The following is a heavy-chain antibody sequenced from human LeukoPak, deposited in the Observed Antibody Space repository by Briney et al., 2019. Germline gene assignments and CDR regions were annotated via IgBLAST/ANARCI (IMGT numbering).Heavy chain of an antibody. CDR1: GYTFTSYG. V-gene: IGHV1-2*02. J-gene: IGHJ4*02. D-gene: IGHD6-19*01. CDR3: AYSSGWLNYFDY. Sequence: ASVKVSCKASGYTFTSYGISWVRQAPGQGLEWMGWINPNSGGTNYAQKFQGRVTMTRDTSISTAYMELSRLRSDDTAVYYCAYSSGWLNYFDYWGQGTLVTVSS. CDR2: INPNSGGT.